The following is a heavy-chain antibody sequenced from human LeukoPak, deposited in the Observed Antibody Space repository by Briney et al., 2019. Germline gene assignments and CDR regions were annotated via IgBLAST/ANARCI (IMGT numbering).Heavy chain of an antibody. CDR3: GRAPNALEY. Sequence: PGGSLRLSCTASGFTFSSYAIPWVRQARGEGMEYVSAISSNGGSTYYANSVKGRYTISRDNSKNTLYLQMGSLRAEDMAVYYCGRAPNALEYWGQGTLVTVSS. CDR1: GFTFSSYA. CDR2: ISSNGGST. V-gene: IGHV3-64*01. J-gene: IGHJ4*02. D-gene: IGHD2-2*01.